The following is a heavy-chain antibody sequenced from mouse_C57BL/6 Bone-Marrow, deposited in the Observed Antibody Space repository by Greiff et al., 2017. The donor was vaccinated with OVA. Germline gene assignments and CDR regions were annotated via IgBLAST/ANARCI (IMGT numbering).Heavy chain of an antibody. D-gene: IGHD1-1*01. Sequence: VQLQQSGAELVKPGASVKMSCKASGYTFTTYPIEWMKQNHGKSLEWIGNFHPYNDDTKYNEKFKDKATLTADKSSSTAYMQLSSLTYEDSAVYYCARSGYYGSSPSWFAYWGQGTLVTVSA. J-gene: IGHJ3*01. CDR3: ARSGYYGSSPSWFAY. V-gene: IGHV1-47*01. CDR1: GYTFTTYP. CDR2: FHPYNDDT.